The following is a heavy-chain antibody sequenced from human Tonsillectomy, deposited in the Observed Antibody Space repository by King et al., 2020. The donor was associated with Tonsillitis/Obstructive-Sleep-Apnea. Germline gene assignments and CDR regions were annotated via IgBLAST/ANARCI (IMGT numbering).Heavy chain of an antibody. Sequence: VQLVDSGGGLVQPGGSLRLSCAASGFTVSSNYMSWVRQAPGKGLEWVSVIYSGGATYYADSVKGRFTISRDNSKNTLYLQMNSLRADDTAVYYCARDRVMIFGVVRCADYYMDVWGKGTTVTVSS. CDR3: ARDRVMIFGVVRCADYYMDV. V-gene: IGHV3-66*01. CDR1: GFTVSSNY. J-gene: IGHJ6*03. CDR2: IYSGGAT. D-gene: IGHD3-3*01.